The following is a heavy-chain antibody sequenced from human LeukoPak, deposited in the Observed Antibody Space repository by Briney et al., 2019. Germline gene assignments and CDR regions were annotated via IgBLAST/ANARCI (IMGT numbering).Heavy chain of an antibody. J-gene: IGHJ4*02. V-gene: IGHV1-46*01. Sequence: ASVKVSCKASGYTFTTYYMHWVRQAPGQGLEWMGIINPSGSSTSYAQKFQGRVTMTRNTSISTAYMELSSLRSEDTAVYYCARDNDSRDPPHFDYWGQGTLVTVSS. CDR3: ARDNDSRDPPHFDY. CDR1: GYTFTTYY. D-gene: IGHD3-16*01. CDR2: INPSGSST.